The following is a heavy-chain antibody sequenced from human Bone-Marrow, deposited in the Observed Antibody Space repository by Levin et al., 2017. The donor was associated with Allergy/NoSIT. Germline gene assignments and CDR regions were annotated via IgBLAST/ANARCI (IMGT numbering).Heavy chain of an antibody. J-gene: IGHJ4*02. V-gene: IGHV4-34*01. D-gene: IGHD4-23*01. CDR3: ARRLLGYGGNLYYFDY. Sequence: PSETLSLTCAVYGGSFSGYYWSWIRQPPGKGLEWIGEINHSGSTNYNPSLKSRVTISVDTSKNQFSLKLSSVTAADTAVYYCARRLLGYGGNLYYFDYWGQGTLVTVSS. CDR1: GGSFSGYY. CDR2: INHSGST.